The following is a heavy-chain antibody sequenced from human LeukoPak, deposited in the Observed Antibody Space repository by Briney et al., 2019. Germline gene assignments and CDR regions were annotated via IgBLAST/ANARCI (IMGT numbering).Heavy chain of an antibody. CDR1: GGSISSSSYY. J-gene: IGHJ4*02. D-gene: IGHD4-17*01. CDR2: IYYSGST. CDR3: AKHQFHTVTTNYFDY. V-gene: IGHV4-39*01. Sequence: ASETLSLTCAVSGGSISSSSYYWGWIRQPPGKGLEWIGSIYYSGSTYYNQSLKSRVTISVDTSKHQFSLKLSSVTAADTAVYYCAKHQFHTVTTNYFDYWGQGTLVTVSS.